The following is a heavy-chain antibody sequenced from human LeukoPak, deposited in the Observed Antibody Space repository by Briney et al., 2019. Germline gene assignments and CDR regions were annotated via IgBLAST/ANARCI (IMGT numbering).Heavy chain of an antibody. J-gene: IGHJ4*02. Sequence: SETLSLTCTVSGGSISSSSYYWGWIRQPPGKGLEWIGSIYYSGSTYYNPSLKSRVTISVDTYKNQFSLKLSSVTAADTAVYYCARDTLVGHVDTAKIFDYWGQGTLVTVSS. D-gene: IGHD5-18*01. CDR2: IYYSGST. CDR1: GGSISSSSYY. V-gene: IGHV4-39*07. CDR3: ARDTLVGHVDTAKIFDY.